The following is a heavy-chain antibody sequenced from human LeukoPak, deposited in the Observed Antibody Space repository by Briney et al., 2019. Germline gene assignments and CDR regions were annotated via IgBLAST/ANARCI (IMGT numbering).Heavy chain of an antibody. D-gene: IGHD3-22*01. J-gene: IGHJ4*02. CDR2: IYPGDSDT. CDR3: ARLGVNHYDTLFLFDY. V-gene: IGHV5-51*01. CDR1: GYSFTSYW. Sequence: GESLKISCKGSGYSFTSYWIGWVRQMPGKGLEWMGIIYPGDSDTRYSPSFQGQVTISADKSISTAYLQWSSLKASDTAMCYCARLGVNHYDTLFLFDYWGQGTLVTVSS.